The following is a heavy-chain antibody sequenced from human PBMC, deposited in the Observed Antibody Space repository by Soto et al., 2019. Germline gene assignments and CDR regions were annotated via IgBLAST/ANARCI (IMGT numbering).Heavy chain of an antibody. J-gene: IGHJ6*02. CDR1: GFNFATYS. V-gene: IGHV3-23*01. CDR3: ARYTAVADPYYGMDV. D-gene: IGHD6-19*01. CDR2: ISDGVDRA. Sequence: GGSLRLSCAASGFNFATYSMSWVRQAPGKGLEWVAGISDGVDRAYSGDSVKGRFTISRDTSKNMLYLHMNSLRAEDTAIYYCARYTAVADPYYGMDVWGQGTTVTSP.